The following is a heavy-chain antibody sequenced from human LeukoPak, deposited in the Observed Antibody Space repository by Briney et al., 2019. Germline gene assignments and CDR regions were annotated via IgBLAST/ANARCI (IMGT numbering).Heavy chain of an antibody. CDR3: AKDWGSSPLDY. J-gene: IGHJ4*02. CDR2: ISYDGRNK. D-gene: IGHD3-16*01. CDR1: GFTFSSYG. Sequence: GRSLRLSCAASGFTFSSYGMHWVRQAPGKGLEWVAVISYDGRNKYYADSVKGRFTISRDNSKNTLYLQMNSLRAEDTAVYYCAKDWGSSPLDYWGQGTLVTVSS. V-gene: IGHV3-30*18.